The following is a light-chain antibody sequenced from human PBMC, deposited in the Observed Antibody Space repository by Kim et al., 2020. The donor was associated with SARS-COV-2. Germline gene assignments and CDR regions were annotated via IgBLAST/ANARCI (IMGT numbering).Light chain of an antibody. J-gene: IGKJ4*01. CDR3: QQYSHWPLT. CDR2: GAS. CDR1: QSVSSN. Sequence: EIVMTQSPATLSVSPGERATLSCRASQSVSSNLAWYQQKPGQAPRLLIYGASTRATDIPGRFSGSGSGTEFTLTISSLQSEDFAVYYCQQYSHWPLTFGGGTKVDI. V-gene: IGKV3-15*01.